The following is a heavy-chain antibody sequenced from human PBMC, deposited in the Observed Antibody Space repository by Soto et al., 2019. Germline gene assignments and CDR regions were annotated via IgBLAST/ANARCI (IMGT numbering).Heavy chain of an antibody. CDR2: IIPIIGTP. J-gene: IGHJ4*02. D-gene: IGHD3-10*01. Sequence: ASVKVSCKASGGTFRDHVFNWVRQAPGQGLEWMGGIIPIIGTPNYAQKFQGRVTITADASTNTVYLEVSSLRSQDTAVYYCARDLEFRDGNISHLDYWGQGTLVTVSS. CDR3: ARDLEFRDGNISHLDY. V-gene: IGHV1-69*13. CDR1: GGTFRDHV.